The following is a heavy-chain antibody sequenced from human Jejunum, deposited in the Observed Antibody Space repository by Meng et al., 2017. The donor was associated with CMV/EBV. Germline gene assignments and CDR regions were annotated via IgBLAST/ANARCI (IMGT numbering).Heavy chain of an antibody. CDR2: ISVSGGTT. V-gene: IGHV3-23*01. CDR1: YA. J-gene: IGHJ4*02. CDR3: AKGMYYYDSSGYRLFDS. D-gene: IGHD3-22*01. Sequence: YAFSWVSQAPGKGLEWVSHISVSGGTTYYADSVKGRFTMSRDNSKKTVDLQMNSLRAEDTALYFCAKGMYYYDSSGYRLFDSWGQGTLVTVSS.